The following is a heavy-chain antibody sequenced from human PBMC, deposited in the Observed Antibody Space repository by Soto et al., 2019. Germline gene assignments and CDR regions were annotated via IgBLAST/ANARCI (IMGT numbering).Heavy chain of an antibody. CDR3: XXXXXXXXXXXXXXXXXMDV. Sequence: EVQVVESGGGLVQPGGSLRLSCEASVFTFSSYWMTWVRQAPGKGLEWXXXXXQDGSEKNYVASVKGRFSISRDNAKNXXXXXXXXXXXXXXXXXXXXXXXXXXXXXXXXXXXXMDVWGKGTTVTVSS. V-gene: IGHV3-7*01. J-gene: IGHJ6*04. CDR1: VFTFSSYW. CDR2: XXQDGSEK.